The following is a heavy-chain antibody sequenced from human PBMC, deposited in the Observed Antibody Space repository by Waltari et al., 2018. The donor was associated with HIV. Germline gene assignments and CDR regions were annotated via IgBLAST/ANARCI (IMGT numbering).Heavy chain of an antibody. Sequence: QVQLQESGPGLVKPSETLSLTCAVSCYSFSSAYSWGWIRQSPGKGLEWIGSISHRGSTYYNPSLKSRVTISVDTSKNQVSLKLSSVTAADTAVYYCARGDIVATGGFDFWGQGTLVTVSS. CDR3: ARGDIVATGGFDF. D-gene: IGHD5-12*01. V-gene: IGHV4-38-2*01. CDR1: CYSFSSAYS. J-gene: IGHJ4*02. CDR2: ISHRGST.